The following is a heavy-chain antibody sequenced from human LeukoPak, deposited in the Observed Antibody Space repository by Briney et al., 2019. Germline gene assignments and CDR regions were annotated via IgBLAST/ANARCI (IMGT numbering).Heavy chain of an antibody. J-gene: IGHJ3*01. CDR2: IGTSTSTI. CDR1: GFTFSSYS. Sequence: GGSLRLSCAASGFTFSSYSMNWVRQAPGKGLEGVSYIGTSTSTIYYADSVKGRFTISRDNAKDSLYLQMNSLRDEDTAVYYCARDTHFAFDFWGQGTMVTVSS. V-gene: IGHV3-48*02. CDR3: ARDTHFAFDF.